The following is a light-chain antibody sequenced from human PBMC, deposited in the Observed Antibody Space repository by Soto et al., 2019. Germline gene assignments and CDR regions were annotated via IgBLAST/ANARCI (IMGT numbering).Light chain of an antibody. CDR3: SSYTNINTRACV. CDR2: EVT. Sequence: QSVLTQPASVSGSPGQSITISCTGTSGDSGSYNRVSWYQQHPGKAPKLIIYEVTDRPSGVSNRFSGSKSGNTASLTISGLQAEDEAEYYCSSYTNINTRACVFGTGTKVTV. J-gene: IGLJ1*01. V-gene: IGLV2-14*01. CDR1: SGDSGSYNR.